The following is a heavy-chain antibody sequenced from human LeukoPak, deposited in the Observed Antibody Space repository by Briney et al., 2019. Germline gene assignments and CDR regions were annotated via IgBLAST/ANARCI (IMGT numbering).Heavy chain of an antibody. J-gene: IGHJ4*02. D-gene: IGHD3-3*01. CDR3: AKAYDFWSGIDY. CDR2: ISGSGGST. CDR1: GFPFSSYA. V-gene: IGHV3-23*01. Sequence: GGSLRLSCAASGFPFSSYAMSRVRQAPGKGLEWVSAISGSGGSTYYADSVKGRFTISRDNSKNTLYLQMNSLRAEDTAVYYCAKAYDFWSGIDYWGQGTLVTVSS.